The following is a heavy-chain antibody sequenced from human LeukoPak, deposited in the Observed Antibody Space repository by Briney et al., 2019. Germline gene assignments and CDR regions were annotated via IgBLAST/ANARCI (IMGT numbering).Heavy chain of an antibody. Sequence: ASVKVSCKASGYTFTSYYMHWVRQAPGQGLEWMGIINPSGGSTSYAQKFQGRVTMTRDTSTSTVYMELSSLRSEDTAVYYCARGPLGYCSSTGCYPYYFDYWGQGTLVTVSS. CDR3: ARGPLGYCSSTGCYPYYFDY. V-gene: IGHV1-46*01. CDR2: INPSGGST. CDR1: GYTFTSYY. J-gene: IGHJ4*02. D-gene: IGHD2-2*01.